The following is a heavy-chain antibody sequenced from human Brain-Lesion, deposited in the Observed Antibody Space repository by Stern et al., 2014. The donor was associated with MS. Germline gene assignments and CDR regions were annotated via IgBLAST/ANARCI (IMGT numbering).Heavy chain of an antibody. CDR2: INPNTGGT. CDR3: ARDQRGITIFGVVTDYYYLGMDV. J-gene: IGHJ6*02. CDR1: GYIFTGYY. D-gene: IGHD3-3*01. V-gene: IGHV1-2*02. Sequence: VQLVESGAEVKKPGASVKVSCKTSGYIFTGYYIHWVRQAPGQGLEWMAWINPNTGGTKYEQKFQGRVTVSRDTSISTAYVELSSLTSDDTAVYYCARDQRGITIFGVVTDYYYLGMDVWGQGTTVTVSS.